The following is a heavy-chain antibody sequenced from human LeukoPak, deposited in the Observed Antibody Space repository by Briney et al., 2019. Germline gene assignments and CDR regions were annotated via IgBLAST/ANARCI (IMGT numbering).Heavy chain of an antibody. CDR1: DGSISSYY. CDR3: ASTYSSNGMDV. J-gene: IGHJ6*02. Sequence: PSETLSLTCTVSDGSISSYYWSWIRQPAGKGLEWIGRIYTSGSTNYNPSLKSRVTMSVDTSRNQFSLKLSSVTAADTAVYYCASTYSSNGMDVWGQGTTVTVSS. V-gene: IGHV4-4*07. CDR2: IYTSGST. D-gene: IGHD6-13*01.